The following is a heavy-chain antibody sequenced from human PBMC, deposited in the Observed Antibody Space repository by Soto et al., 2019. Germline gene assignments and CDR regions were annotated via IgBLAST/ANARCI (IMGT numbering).Heavy chain of an antibody. V-gene: IGHV4-4*02. J-gene: IGHJ4*02. Sequence: SETLSLTCVVSGGSVSSNNWWSWVRQPPGKGLEWIGEIYHSGSTKYNPSLKSRVTISIDKSKNQFSLKLSSVTVADTAVYYCAREAGWVENSYYSDYWSQGTLVTVSS. CDR2: IYHSGST. CDR1: GGSVSSNNW. CDR3: AREAGWVENSYYSDY. D-gene: IGHD6-19*01.